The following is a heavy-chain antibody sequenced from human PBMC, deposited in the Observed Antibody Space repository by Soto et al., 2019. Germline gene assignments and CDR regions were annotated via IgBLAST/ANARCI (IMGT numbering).Heavy chain of an antibody. CDR1: GGTFSSYG. V-gene: IGHV1-69*01. D-gene: IGHD2-8*02. CDR2: IIPGSGTA. J-gene: IGHJ5*02. Sequence: QVHLEQSGAEVKKPGYSVKVSCKFSGGTFSSYGIIWVRQAPGQGLEWMGGIIPGSGTANYTQKFHGRVTISADAATNTANMELSSVRFDDTAVYYCATVDRSVALVGWFEPWRQGTLVTVSS. CDR3: ATVDRSVALVGWFEP.